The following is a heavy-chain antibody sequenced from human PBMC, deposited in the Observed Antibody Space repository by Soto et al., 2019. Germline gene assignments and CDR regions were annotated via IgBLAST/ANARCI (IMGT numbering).Heavy chain of an antibody. J-gene: IGHJ4*02. CDR2: ISSGSSTI. V-gene: IGHV3-48*01. D-gene: IGHD3-22*01. CDR1: GFTFSSYS. Sequence: EVQLVESGGGLVQPGGSLRLSCAASGFTFSSYSMNWVRQAPGKGLEWVSYISSGSSTIYYADSVKGRFTISRDNAKNSLYLQMNSLRAEHTAVYYCARSPSYYANFDYWGQGTLVTVSS. CDR3: ARSPSYYANFDY.